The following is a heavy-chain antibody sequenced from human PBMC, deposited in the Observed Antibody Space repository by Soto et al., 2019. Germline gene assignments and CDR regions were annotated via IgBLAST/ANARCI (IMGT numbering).Heavy chain of an antibody. Sequence: GGSLRLSCVVSGFSLSGFWMSWVRQAPGKGLEWVANIKEDGTQTYYVDSVKGRFTISRDNAKNSLFLQMNSLRVEDTAVYYCVRDYFGPGPYWGQGTPVTDS. CDR1: GFSLSGFW. D-gene: IGHD3-10*01. J-gene: IGHJ4*01. V-gene: IGHV3-7*04. CDR2: IKEDGTQT. CDR3: VRDYFGPGPY.